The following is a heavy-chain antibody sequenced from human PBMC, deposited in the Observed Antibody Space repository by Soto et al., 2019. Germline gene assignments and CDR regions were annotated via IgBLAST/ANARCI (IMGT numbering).Heavy chain of an antibody. V-gene: IGHV4-39*01. Sequence: SQTLSLTHTVSYGSISSISDYCVCIQQTLQPPGKGLEWIGSIFYSGSTYYNPSLKIRVTISVDTSKNQFSLKLSSMTAADTAVYYCARLWFGERPPGLWGQGTLVTVSS. J-gene: IGHJ4*02. CDR3: ARLWFGERPPGL. CDR1: YGSISSISDY. CDR2: IFYSGST. D-gene: IGHD3-10*01.